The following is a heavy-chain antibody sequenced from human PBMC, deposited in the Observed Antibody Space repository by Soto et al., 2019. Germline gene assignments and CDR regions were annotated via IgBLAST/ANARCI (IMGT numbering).Heavy chain of an antibody. J-gene: IGHJ5*02. V-gene: IGHV1-3*01. CDR2: INAGNGNT. CDR3: ARVQADYDFWSGYYTGNWFDP. Sequence: QVQLVQSGAEVKKPGASVKVSCKASGYTFTSYAMHWVRQAPGQGLEWMGWINAGNGNTKYSQKFQGRVTITRDTSASTAYMELSSLRSEDTAVYYCARVQADYDFWSGYYTGNWFDPWGQGTLVTVSS. D-gene: IGHD3-3*01. CDR1: GYTFTSYA.